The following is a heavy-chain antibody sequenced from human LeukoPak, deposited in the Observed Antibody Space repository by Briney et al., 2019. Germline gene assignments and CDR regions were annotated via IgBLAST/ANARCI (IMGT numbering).Heavy chain of an antibody. CDR1: GYTFTSYA. Sequence: ASVKVSCKASGYTFTSYAMNWVRQAPGQGLEWMGGIIPMFGTPNYAQKFQGRVTMTRDMSTSTVYMELSSLRSEDTAVYYCAREGEVGEFDYWGQGTLVTVSS. V-gene: IGHV1-69*05. D-gene: IGHD1-26*01. CDR3: AREGEVGEFDY. J-gene: IGHJ4*02. CDR2: IIPMFGTP.